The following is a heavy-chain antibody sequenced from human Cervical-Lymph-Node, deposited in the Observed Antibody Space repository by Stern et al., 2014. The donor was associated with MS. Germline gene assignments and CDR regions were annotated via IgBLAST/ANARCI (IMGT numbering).Heavy chain of an antibody. D-gene: IGHD5-12*01. CDR1: GFTFSSHA. Sequence: VQLLESGGGVVQPGRSLRPSCAASGFTFSSHAMHWVRQAPGKGLEGGAGISYDGTNKYVAHSVKGRFTMSRDYFKNTLHLQMNSLRPEDTAVYYCARSVATGESGYYYGMDVWGQGTAVTVSS. J-gene: IGHJ6*02. CDR2: ISYDGTNK. CDR3: ARSVATGESGYYYGMDV. V-gene: IGHV3-30-3*01.